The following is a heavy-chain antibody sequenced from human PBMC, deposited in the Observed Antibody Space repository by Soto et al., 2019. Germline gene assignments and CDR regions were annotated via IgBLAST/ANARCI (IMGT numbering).Heavy chain of an antibody. V-gene: IGHV3-30*18. CDR2: ISYDGSNK. D-gene: IGHD6-6*01. J-gene: IGHJ6*02. Sequence: QVQLVESGGGVVQPGRSLRLSCAASGFTFSSYGMHWVRQAPGKGLEWVAVISYDGSNKYYADSVKGRFTISRDNSKNTLYLQMNSLRAEDTAVYYCAKEGGEIAARPYYYYGMVVWGQGTTVTVSS. CDR3: AKEGGEIAARPYYYYGMVV. CDR1: GFTFSSYG.